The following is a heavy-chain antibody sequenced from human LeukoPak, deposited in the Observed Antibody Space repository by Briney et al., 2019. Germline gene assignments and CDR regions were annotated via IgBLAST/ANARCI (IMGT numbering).Heavy chain of an antibody. D-gene: IGHD6-13*01. CDR3: ALAPPGIAAAGRIDY. J-gene: IGHJ4*02. Sequence: ASVKVPCKASGYTFTSYYMHWVRQAPGQGLEWMGRINPNSGGTNYAQKFQGRVTMTRDTSISTAYMELSRLRSDDTAVYYCALAPPGIAAAGRIDYWGQGTLVTVSS. CDR2: INPNSGGT. CDR1: GYTFTSYY. V-gene: IGHV1-2*06.